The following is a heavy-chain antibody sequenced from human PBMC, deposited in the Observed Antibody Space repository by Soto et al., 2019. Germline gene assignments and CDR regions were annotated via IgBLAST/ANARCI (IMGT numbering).Heavy chain of an antibody. Sequence: GGSLRLSCAASGFTFTTYWMHWVRQVPGKGLVWVSRINSDGRSTTYADSVKDRVTISRDNARNTLYLQMNSLRAEDTAVYYCVRLIGGVGATPHYGMDVWGQGTTVTVSS. J-gene: IGHJ6*02. CDR3: VRLIGGVGATPHYGMDV. D-gene: IGHD1-26*01. V-gene: IGHV3-74*01. CDR2: INSDGRST. CDR1: GFTFTTYW.